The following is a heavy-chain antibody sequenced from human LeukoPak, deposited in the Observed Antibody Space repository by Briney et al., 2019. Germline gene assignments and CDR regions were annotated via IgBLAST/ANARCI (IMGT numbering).Heavy chain of an antibody. CDR3: ARDKYYYGSGLDY. CDR1: GFTFDDYG. J-gene: IGHJ4*02. V-gene: IGHV3-20*04. D-gene: IGHD3-10*01. CDR2: INWNGGSA. Sequence: GGSLRLSCAASGFTFDDYGMSWVRQAPGKGLEWVSGINWNGGSAGYADSVKGRFTISRDNAKNSLYLQMNSLRPEDTAFYYCARDKYYYGSGLDYWGQGTLVTVSS.